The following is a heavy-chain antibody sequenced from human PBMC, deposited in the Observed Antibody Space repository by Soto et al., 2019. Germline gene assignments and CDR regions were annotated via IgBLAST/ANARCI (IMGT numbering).Heavy chain of an antibody. J-gene: IGHJ4*02. Sequence: LSLTCTVSGGSISSGDYYWSWIRQPPGKGLEWIGYIYYSGSTYYNPSLKSRVTISVDTSKNQFSLKLSSVTAADTAVYYCARDGRVGELLRGFDYWGQGTLVTVSS. CDR1: GGSISSGDYY. D-gene: IGHD3-10*01. V-gene: IGHV4-30-4*01. CDR2: IYYSGST. CDR3: ARDGRVGELLRGFDY.